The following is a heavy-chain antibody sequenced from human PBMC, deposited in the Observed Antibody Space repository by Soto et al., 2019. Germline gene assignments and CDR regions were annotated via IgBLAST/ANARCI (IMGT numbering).Heavy chain of an antibody. J-gene: IGHJ6*02. Sequence: QVQLVESGGGVVQPGRSLRLSCAASGFTFSSYGMHWVRQAPGKGLEWVAVISYDGSNKYYADSVKGRFTISRDNSKNALSLQMNSLRAEDTAVYYCAKDMRPNYYYGMDVWGQGTTVTVSS. CDR2: ISYDGSNK. CDR3: AKDMRPNYYYGMDV. D-gene: IGHD2-2*01. CDR1: GFTFSSYG. V-gene: IGHV3-30*18.